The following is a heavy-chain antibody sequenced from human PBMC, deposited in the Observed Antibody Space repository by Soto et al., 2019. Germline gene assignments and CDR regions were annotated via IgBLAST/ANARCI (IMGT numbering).Heavy chain of an antibody. J-gene: IGHJ6*02. V-gene: IGHV3-23*01. CDR2: ISGSGGST. Sequence: VQLLESGGGLVQPGGSLRLSCAASGFTFSSYAMSWVRQAPGKGLEWVSAISGSGGSTYYADSVKGRFTISRDNSKNTFYLQMNSLRAEDTAVYYCAKTPSTGWYSAYYCYGMDVWGQGTTVTVSS. CDR1: GFTFSSYA. CDR3: AKTPSTGWYSAYYCYGMDV. D-gene: IGHD6-19*01.